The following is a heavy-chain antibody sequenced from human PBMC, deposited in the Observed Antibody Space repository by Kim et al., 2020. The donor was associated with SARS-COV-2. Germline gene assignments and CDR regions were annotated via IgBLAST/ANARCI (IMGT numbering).Heavy chain of an antibody. CDR1: RFTFGHFA. CDR3: ARHLHITSVTLYWYFDL. CDR2: IFGSGSGT. D-gene: IGHD2-2*01. V-gene: IGHV3-23*01. Sequence: GGSLRLSCVASRFTFGHFAMSWVRQAPGKGLEWVSGIFGSGSGTYYADSVRGRFTISRDNSRNTLYLEMNNLRAEDTAVYFCARHLHITSVTLYWYFDLGGRGTLVTVSS. J-gene: IGHJ2*01.